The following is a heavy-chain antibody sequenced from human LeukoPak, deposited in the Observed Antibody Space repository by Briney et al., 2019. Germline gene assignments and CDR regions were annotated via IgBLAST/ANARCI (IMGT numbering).Heavy chain of an antibody. CDR1: GYTFTSYY. J-gene: IGHJ6*02. V-gene: IGHV1-46*01. CDR3: ATYSSSWYGMDV. Sequence: ASVKVSCKASGYTFTSYYMHWVRQAPGQGLEWMGIINPSGGSTSYAQKFQGRVTMTRDTSTSTVYMELSSLRSEDTAVYYCATYSSSWYGMDVWGQGTTVIVSS. CDR2: INPSGGST. D-gene: IGHD6-13*01.